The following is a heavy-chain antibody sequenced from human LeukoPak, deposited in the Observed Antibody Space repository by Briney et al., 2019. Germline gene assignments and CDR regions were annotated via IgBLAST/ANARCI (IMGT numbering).Heavy chain of an antibody. CDR3: ARVNYDFWTS. CDR2: IDPNTGGT. Sequence: ASVKVSCKASGYTFTGYYMHWLRQAPGQGLEWMGWIDPNTGGTNYAQKFQGRVTMTRDTSISTAYMELSRLRSDDTAVYYCARVNYDFWTSWGQGTLVTVSS. CDR1: GYTFTGYY. D-gene: IGHD3-3*01. V-gene: IGHV1-2*02. J-gene: IGHJ5*02.